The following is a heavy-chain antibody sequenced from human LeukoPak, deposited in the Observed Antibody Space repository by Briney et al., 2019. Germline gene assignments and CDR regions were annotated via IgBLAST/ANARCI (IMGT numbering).Heavy chain of an antibody. D-gene: IGHD3-10*01. CDR1: GYTFTSYD. CDR2: MNPNSGNT. V-gene: IGHV1-8*03. Sequence: ASVKVSCKASGYTFTSYDINWVRQATGQGLEWMGWMNPNSGNTGYAQKFQGRVTITRNTSISTAYMELSSLRSEDTAVYCCARGPYYGSGSYFGEFDYWGQGTLVTASS. J-gene: IGHJ4*02. CDR3: ARGPYYGSGSYFGEFDY.